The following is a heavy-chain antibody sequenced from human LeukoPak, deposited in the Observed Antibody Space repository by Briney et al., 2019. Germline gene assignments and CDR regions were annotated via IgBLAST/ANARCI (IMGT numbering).Heavy chain of an antibody. D-gene: IGHD3-10*01. CDR2: ISGRGGST. J-gene: IGHJ6*02. Sequence: GGSLRLSCAASGFTFSSYAMSLVRQAPGKGLEWVSAISGRGGSTYYADSVEGRFTISRDNSKNTLYLQMNSLRAEDTALYYCAKDQTVLLWFGDYYYGMDVWGQGTTVTVSS. V-gene: IGHV3-23*01. CDR1: GFTFSSYA. CDR3: AKDQTVLLWFGDYYYGMDV.